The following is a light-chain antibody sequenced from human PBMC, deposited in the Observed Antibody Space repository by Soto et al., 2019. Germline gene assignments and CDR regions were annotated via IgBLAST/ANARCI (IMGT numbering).Light chain of an antibody. CDR3: SLYTISRV. CDR1: TSDLGDYKY. Sequence: QSALTQPASVSGSPGQSITISCTGTTSDLGDYKYISWYQQHPGKVPKLIIYEVTNRPSGVSNRFSGSKSGNTASLTSSGLQAEDEADYYCSLYTISRVFGGGTKVTVL. V-gene: IGLV2-14*01. J-gene: IGLJ3*02. CDR2: EVT.